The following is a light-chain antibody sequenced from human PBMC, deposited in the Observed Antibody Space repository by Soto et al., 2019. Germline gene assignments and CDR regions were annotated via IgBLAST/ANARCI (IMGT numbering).Light chain of an antibody. CDR1: QSVSSN. CDR2: HAS. Sequence: EIVMTQSPATLSVSPGERATLSCRASQSVSSNLAWYQQKPGQAPRLLIYHASTRATGIPARFSGSGSGTEITLTISSLQSEDFAVYYCQQYNKWPLTVGGGTKVEIK. V-gene: IGKV3-15*01. J-gene: IGKJ4*01. CDR3: QQYNKWPLT.